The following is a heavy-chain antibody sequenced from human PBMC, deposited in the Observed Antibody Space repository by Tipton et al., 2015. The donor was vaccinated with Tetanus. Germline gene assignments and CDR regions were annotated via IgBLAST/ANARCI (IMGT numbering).Heavy chain of an antibody. Sequence: LRLSCTVSGGSISSYYWSWIRQPPGKGLEWIGYIYYSGSTNYNPSLKSRVTISVDTSKNQFSLKLSSVTAADTAVYYCASSEYSSSSPPTSFAEYAFDIWGQGTMVTVSS. CDR3: ASSEYSSSSPPTSFAEYAFDI. V-gene: IGHV4-59*08. CDR2: IYYSGST. D-gene: IGHD6-6*01. J-gene: IGHJ3*02. CDR1: GGSISSYY.